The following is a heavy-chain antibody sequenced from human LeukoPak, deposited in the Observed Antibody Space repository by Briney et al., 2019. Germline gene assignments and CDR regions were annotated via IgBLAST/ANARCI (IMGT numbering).Heavy chain of an antibody. CDR2: INHSGST. D-gene: IGHD3-10*01. V-gene: IGHV4-34*01. CDR3: ARYGSGNYFDY. Sequence: PSETMSLTCAVYGGSYSGYYWSWNRQPPGKGPEWIGEINHSGSTNYNPSLKSRVTISVDTSKNQFSLKLSSVTAADTAVYYCARYGSGNYFDYWGQGTLVTVSS. CDR1: GGSYSGYY. J-gene: IGHJ4*02.